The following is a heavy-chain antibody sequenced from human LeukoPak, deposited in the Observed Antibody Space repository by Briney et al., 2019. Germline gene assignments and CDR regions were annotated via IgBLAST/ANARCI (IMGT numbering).Heavy chain of an antibody. CDR2: IYRSGST. D-gene: IGHD3-10*01. V-gene: IGHV3-66*01. CDR1: GFTVSSNY. J-gene: IGHJ3*02. CDR3: ARVPGKYAFDI. Sequence: GGSLRLSCAASGFTVSSNYMSWIRQAPGKGLEWVSVIYRSGSTHYADSVKDRFIISRDNSKNTLYLQMNSLRAEDTAVYYCARVPGKYAFDIWGQGTMVTVSA.